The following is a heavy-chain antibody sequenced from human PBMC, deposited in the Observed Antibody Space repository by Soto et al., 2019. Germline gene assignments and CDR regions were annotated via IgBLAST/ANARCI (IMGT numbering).Heavy chain of an antibody. CDR1: GGSISSSSHY. D-gene: IGHD3-9*01. CDR2: IFYSGST. CDR3: ARRESYDILTGYYHFDY. V-gene: IGHV4-39*01. J-gene: IGHJ4*02. Sequence: SETLSLTCTVSGGSISSSSHYWGWIRRPPGKGLEWIGSIFYSGSTSYNPSLKSRVTISVDTSKNQFSLKLSSVTAADTAVYYCARRESYDILTGYYHFDYWGQGTLVTVSS.